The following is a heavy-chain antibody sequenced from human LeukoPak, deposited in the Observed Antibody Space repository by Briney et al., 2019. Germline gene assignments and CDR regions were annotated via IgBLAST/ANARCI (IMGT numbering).Heavy chain of an antibody. V-gene: IGHV1-18*04. CDR1: GYTFTNYG. Sequence: ASVKVSCKASGYTFTNYGITWVRQPPGQGLEWMGWVSGNNGHTKYAQTLQGRVTMTTDTSTNTAYMELRSLRSDDTAVYYCARGHLLSLDYWGQGTLVTVSS. CDR2: VSGNNGHT. J-gene: IGHJ4*02. CDR3: ARGHLLSLDY.